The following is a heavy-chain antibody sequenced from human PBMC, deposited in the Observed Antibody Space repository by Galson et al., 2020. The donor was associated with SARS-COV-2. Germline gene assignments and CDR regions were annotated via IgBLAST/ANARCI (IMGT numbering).Heavy chain of an antibody. CDR1: GFSFRDYR. J-gene: IGHJ4*02. V-gene: IGHV3-30*18. CDR2: LSNDETTK. Sequence: GGSLRLSCAASGFSFRDYRMQWVRPAPCKGLEWVALLSNDETTKYYAESVKGRFTIPRDNSMNTLFLQMNSLRTEDTSRYYCAKDFYSSGWQRPGIDYWGQGTLVTVSA. D-gene: IGHD6-19*01. CDR3: AKDFYSSGWQRPGIDY.